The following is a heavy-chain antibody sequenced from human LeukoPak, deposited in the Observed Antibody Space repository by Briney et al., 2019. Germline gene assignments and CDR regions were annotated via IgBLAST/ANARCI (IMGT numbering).Heavy chain of an antibody. V-gene: IGHV3-30*02. Sequence: GGSLRLSCAASGFTFSSYGMHWVRQAPGKGLEWVAFIRYDGSNKYYADSVKGRFTISRDNSKNTLYLQMNSLRAEDTAVCYCAKGIEIVVVPASDYFDYWGQGTLVTVSS. CDR3: AKGIEIVVVPASDYFDY. CDR2: IRYDGSNK. CDR1: GFTFSSYG. J-gene: IGHJ4*02. D-gene: IGHD3-22*01.